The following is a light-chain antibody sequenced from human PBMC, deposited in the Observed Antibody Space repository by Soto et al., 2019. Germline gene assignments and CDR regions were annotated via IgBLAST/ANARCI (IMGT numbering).Light chain of an antibody. V-gene: IGKV3-15*01. CDR2: GAS. Sequence: IVMTQSPSTRSVSPGERASLSCMASQSVSSTLAWYQQKPGQAPRLLIYGASTRATGIPARFSGSGSGTEFTLTISSLQSEDFAVYYCQQYIYWPETFGQGTKVDIK. CDR1: QSVSST. CDR3: QQYIYWPET. J-gene: IGKJ1*01.